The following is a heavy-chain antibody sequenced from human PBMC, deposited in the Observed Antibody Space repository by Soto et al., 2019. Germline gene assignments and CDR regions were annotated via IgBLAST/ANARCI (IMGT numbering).Heavy chain of an antibody. CDR1: GFTFSSYS. Sequence: GGSLRLSCAASGFTFSSYSMNWVRQAPGKGLEWVSSISSSSSYIYYADSVKGRFTISRDNAKNSLYLQMNSLRAEDTAVYYCAGDLPSRWLSPGAVFDYWGQGTLVTVSS. CDR2: ISSSSSYI. V-gene: IGHV3-21*01. J-gene: IGHJ4*02. D-gene: IGHD3-22*01. CDR3: AGDLPSRWLSPGAVFDY.